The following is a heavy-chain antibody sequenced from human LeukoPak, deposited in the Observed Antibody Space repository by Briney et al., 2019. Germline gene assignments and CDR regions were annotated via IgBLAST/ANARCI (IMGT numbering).Heavy chain of an antibody. CDR1: GFTFSSYA. D-gene: IGHD2-21*01. V-gene: IGHV3-23*01. CDR2: ISGSGGST. J-gene: IGHJ3*02. Sequence: GGSLRLSCAASGFTFSSYAMSWVRQAPGKGLEWVSAISGSGGSTYYADSAKGRFTISRDNSKNTLYLQMNSLRAEDTAVYYCANLLRRSDAFDIWGLGTMVTVSS. CDR3: ANLLRRSDAFDI.